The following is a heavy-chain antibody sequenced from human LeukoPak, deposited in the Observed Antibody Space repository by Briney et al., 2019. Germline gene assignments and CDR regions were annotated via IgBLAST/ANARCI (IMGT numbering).Heavy chain of an antibody. V-gene: IGHV4-59*01. D-gene: IGHD5-12*01. CDR2: VYHSGST. Sequence: SETLSLTCTVSGDSISTYYWSWIRQPPGKGLEWIGYVYHSGSTNYNPSLKSRVTISVDTSKNQFSLKLSSVTAADTAVYYCARVYGAGYDFRGAFDIWGQGTMVTVSS. CDR1: GDSISTYY. CDR3: ARVYGAGYDFRGAFDI. J-gene: IGHJ3*02.